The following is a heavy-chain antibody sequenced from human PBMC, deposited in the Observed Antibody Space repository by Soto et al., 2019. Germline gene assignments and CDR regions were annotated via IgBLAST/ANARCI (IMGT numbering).Heavy chain of an antibody. CDR3: ASGSDAFDI. CDR2: ISSSSSTI. Sequence: GGSLRLSCAASGFTFSSYSMNWVRQAPGKGLEWVSYISSSSSTIYYADSVKGRFTISRDNAKNSLCLQMNSLRDEDTAVYYCASGSDAFDIWGQGTMVTVSS. CDR1: GFTFSSYS. V-gene: IGHV3-48*02. J-gene: IGHJ3*02.